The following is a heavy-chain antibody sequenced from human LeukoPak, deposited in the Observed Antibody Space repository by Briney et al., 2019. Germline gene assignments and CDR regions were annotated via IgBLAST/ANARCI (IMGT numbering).Heavy chain of an antibody. CDR3: ARHGDYYDSSGFDY. J-gene: IGHJ4*02. Sequence: SETLSLTCTVSGGSISGYFWSWIRQPPGKGLEWIGSIYYSGSTYYNPSLKSRVTISVDTSKNQFSLKLSSVTAADTAVYYCARHGDYYDSSGFDYWGQGTLVTVSS. CDR2: IYYSGST. CDR1: GGSISGYF. D-gene: IGHD3-22*01. V-gene: IGHV4-39*01.